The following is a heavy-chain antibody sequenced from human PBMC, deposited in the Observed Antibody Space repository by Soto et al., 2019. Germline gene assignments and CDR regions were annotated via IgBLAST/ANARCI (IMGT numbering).Heavy chain of an antibody. J-gene: IGHJ6*02. CDR2: IIPIFGTA. Sequence: QVQLVQSGAEVKKPGSSVKVSCKASGGTFSSYAISWVRQAPGQGLEWMGGIIPIFGTANYAQKFQGRVTITADESTSTAYMELSSLRSEDTAVYYCASFLHCTNGVCYTPGVVYYGMDVWGQGTTVTVSS. V-gene: IGHV1-69*01. CDR1: GGTFSSYA. CDR3: ASFLHCTNGVCYTPGVVYYGMDV. D-gene: IGHD2-8*01.